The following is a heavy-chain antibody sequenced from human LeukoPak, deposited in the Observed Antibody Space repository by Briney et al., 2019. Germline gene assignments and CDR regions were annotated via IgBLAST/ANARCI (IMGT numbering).Heavy chain of an antibody. Sequence: GGSLRLSCAASGFTFDDYAMHWVRQAPGKGLEWVSGISWNSGSIGYADSVKGRFTISRDNAKNSLYLQMNSLRAEDMALYFCAEDVSLGYCSGGSCSAHFDYWGQGTLVTVSS. CDR3: AEDVSLGYCSGGSCSAHFDY. CDR1: GFTFDDYA. V-gene: IGHV3-9*03. D-gene: IGHD2-15*01. J-gene: IGHJ4*02. CDR2: ISWNSGSI.